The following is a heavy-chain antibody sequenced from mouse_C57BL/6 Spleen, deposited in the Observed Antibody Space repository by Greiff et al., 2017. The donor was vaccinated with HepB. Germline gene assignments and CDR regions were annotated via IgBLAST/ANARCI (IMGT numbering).Heavy chain of an antibody. CDR3: ARYDYDLYAMDY. V-gene: IGHV1-69*01. CDR2: IDPSDSYT. CDR1: GYTFTSYW. D-gene: IGHD2-4*01. Sequence: VLLQQPGAELVMPGASVKLSCKASGYTFTSYWMHWVKQRPGQGLEWIGEIDPSDSYTNYNQKFKGKSTLTVDKSSSTAYMQLSSLTSEDSAVYYCARYDYDLYAMDYWGQGTSVTVSS. J-gene: IGHJ4*01.